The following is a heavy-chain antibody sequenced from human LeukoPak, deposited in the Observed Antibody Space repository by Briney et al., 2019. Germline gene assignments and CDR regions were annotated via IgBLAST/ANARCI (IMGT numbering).Heavy chain of an antibody. CDR2: INHSGST. D-gene: IGHD1-26*01. CDR3: ASIGSGSYFFDY. Sequence: PSETLSLTCAVYGGSFSGYYWSWIRQPPGKGLEWIGEINHSGSTNYHPSLKSRVTVSVDTSKNQFSLKLSSVTAADTAVYYCASIGSGSYFFDYWGQGTLVTVSS. V-gene: IGHV4-34*01. J-gene: IGHJ4*02. CDR1: GGSFSGYY.